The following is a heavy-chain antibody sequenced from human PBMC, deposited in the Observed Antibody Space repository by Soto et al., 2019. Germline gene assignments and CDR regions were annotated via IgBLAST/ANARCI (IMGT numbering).Heavy chain of an antibody. CDR3: AREGSSMDV. CDR2: IIPILGTA. Sequence: QVQLLHSGAEVKKPGSSVKVSCKASGGTFSSYAIRWVRQAPGQGLEWMGGIIPILGTANYAQKFRGRVTSTADESTSTAYMELISLRSEDASVSYCAREGSSMDVWGQGTTVTVSS. CDR1: GGTFSSYA. D-gene: IGHD2-15*01. J-gene: IGHJ6*02. V-gene: IGHV1-69*12.